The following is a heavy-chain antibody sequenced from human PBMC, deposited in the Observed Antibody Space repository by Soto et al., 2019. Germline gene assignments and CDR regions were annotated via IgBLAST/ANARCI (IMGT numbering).Heavy chain of an antibody. D-gene: IGHD6-13*01. CDR2: INSDGSST. CDR3: ARGSAAAAN. J-gene: IGHJ4*02. Sequence: HPGGSLRLSCAASGFTFSSHWMHWVRQAPGKGLVWVSRINSDGSSTSYADSVKGRFTISRDNVKNMLYLQMNSLRAEDTAVYYCARGSAAAANWGQGTLVTVSS. V-gene: IGHV3-74*01. CDR1: GFTFSSHW.